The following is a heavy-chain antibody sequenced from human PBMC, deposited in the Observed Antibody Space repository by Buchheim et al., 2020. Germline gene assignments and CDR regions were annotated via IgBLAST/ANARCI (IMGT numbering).Heavy chain of an antibody. CDR2: INHSGST. Sequence: QVQLQQWGAGLLKPSETLSLTCAVYGGSLSGYYWSWIRQPPGKGLEWIGEINHSGSTNYNQSPKSRVTISVDTSKNQLFIKLSSVTAADTAVYYCARAFEFGRYSSWGQGTL. J-gene: IGHJ5*02. CDR1: GGSLSGYY. V-gene: IGHV4-34*01. D-gene: IGHD1-26*01. CDR3: ARAFEFGRYSS.